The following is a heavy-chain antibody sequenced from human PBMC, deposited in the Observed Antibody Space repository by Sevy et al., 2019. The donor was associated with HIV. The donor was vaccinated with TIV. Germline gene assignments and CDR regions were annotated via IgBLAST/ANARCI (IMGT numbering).Heavy chain of an antibody. D-gene: IGHD2-15*01. V-gene: IGHV3-21*01. J-gene: IGHJ3*02. Sequence: GGSLRLSCAASGFTFSSYSMNWVRQAPGKGLEWVSSISSSSSYIYYADSVKGRFTISRDNAKNSLYLQMNGLRAEDTAVYYCASDYCSGGSCYNDAFDIWGQGTMVTVSS. CDR3: ASDYCSGGSCYNDAFDI. CDR1: GFTFSSYS. CDR2: ISSSSSYI.